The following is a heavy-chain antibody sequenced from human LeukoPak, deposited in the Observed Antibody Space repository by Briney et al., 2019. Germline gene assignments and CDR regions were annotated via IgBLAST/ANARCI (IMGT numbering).Heavy chain of an antibody. Sequence: SETLSLTCTVSGGSISSSSYYWGWIRQPPGKGLEWIGYIYYSGSTNYNPSLKSRVTISVDTSKNQFSLKLSSVTAADTAVYYCASGRMPTSFDYWGQGTLVTVSS. CDR3: ASGRMPTSFDY. CDR1: GGSISSSSYY. CDR2: IYYSGST. V-gene: IGHV4-61*05. J-gene: IGHJ4*02. D-gene: IGHD2-2*01.